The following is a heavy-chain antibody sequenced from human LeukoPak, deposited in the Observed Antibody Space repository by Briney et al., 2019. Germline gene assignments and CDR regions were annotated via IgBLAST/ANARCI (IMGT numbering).Heavy chain of an antibody. V-gene: IGHV1-69*04. CDR1: GGTFSSYA. Sequence: SVKVSCKASGGTFSSYAISWVRQAPGQGLEWMGRIIPILGIANYAQKFQGRVTITADKSTSTAYMELSSLRSEDTAVYYCASQTMPVVPAAPFDPWGQGTLVTVSP. J-gene: IGHJ5*02. D-gene: IGHD2-2*01. CDR2: IIPILGIA. CDR3: ASQTMPVVPAAPFDP.